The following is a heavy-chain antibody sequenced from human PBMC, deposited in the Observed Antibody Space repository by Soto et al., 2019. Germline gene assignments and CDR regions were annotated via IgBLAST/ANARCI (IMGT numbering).Heavy chain of an antibody. Sequence: GASVKVSCKASGYTFTSYAMHWVRQAPGQRLEWMGWINAINGNTKYAQKFQGRVTITADESTSTAYMELSSLRSEDTAVYYCARRAVISSSSKNYYYYYGMDVWGQGTTVTVSS. CDR3: ARRAVISSSSKNYYYYYGMDV. V-gene: IGHV1-3*01. CDR2: INAINGNT. J-gene: IGHJ6*02. D-gene: IGHD6-6*01. CDR1: GYTFTSYA.